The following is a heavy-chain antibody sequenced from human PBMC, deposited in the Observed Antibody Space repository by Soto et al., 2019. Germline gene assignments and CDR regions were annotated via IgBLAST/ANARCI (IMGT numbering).Heavy chain of an antibody. CDR3: ARWPQPRYTADPYAVDV. CDR2: IVPSLDTT. V-gene: IGHV1-69*11. CDR1: GGTFSSSG. Sequence: SVKVSCKASGGTFSSSGFSWVRQAPGQGLEWMGMIVPSLDTTNYAQKFQARVTITADEVTSTAYMELRSLRSEDTAVYYCARWPQPRYTADPYAVDVWGQGTRVTVSS. D-gene: IGHD3-16*02. J-gene: IGHJ6*02.